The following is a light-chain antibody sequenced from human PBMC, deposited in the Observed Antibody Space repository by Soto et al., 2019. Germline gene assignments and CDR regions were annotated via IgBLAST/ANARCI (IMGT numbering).Light chain of an antibody. CDR2: GNN. CDR3: QSYDSGLSGSGV. CDR1: SSNIGAGYD. Sequence: QSVLTQPPSVSGAPGQRVTISCTGSSSNIGAGYDVHWYQQLPGTAPKLLIYGNNNRPSGVPDRFSGSKSGTSASLAITGLQAEDEGDYYCQSYDSGLSGSGVFGGGTKVTVL. V-gene: IGLV1-40*01. J-gene: IGLJ2*01.